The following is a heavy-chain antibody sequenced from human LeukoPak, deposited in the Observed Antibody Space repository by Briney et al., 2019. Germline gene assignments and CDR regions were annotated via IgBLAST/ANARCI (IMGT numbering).Heavy chain of an antibody. CDR2: IYYSESN. CDR1: GGLISSHY. J-gene: IGHJ4*02. V-gene: IGHV4-59*11. Sequence: PSETLSLTCTVSGGLISSHYWSWIRQPPGKGLEWIGYIYYSESNKYNPSLKSRVTISVDTSKNQFSLKLSSVTAAETAVYYCAREGPTYSAFDYWGQGTLVTVSS. CDR3: AREGPTYSAFDY. D-gene: IGHD2-15*01.